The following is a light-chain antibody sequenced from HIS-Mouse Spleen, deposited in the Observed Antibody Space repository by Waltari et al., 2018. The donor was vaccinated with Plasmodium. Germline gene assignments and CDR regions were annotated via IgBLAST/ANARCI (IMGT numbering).Light chain of an antibody. Sequence: DLQMTQSPSSLSASVGDRVTITCRASQSISSYLNWYQQKPGKAHKLLIYAASSLQSGVPSRFSGSGSGTDFTLTSCSLQPEDFATYYSQQSYSTPPTFGGGTKVEIK. V-gene: IGKV1-39*01. J-gene: IGKJ4*01. CDR3: QQSYSTPPT. CDR2: AAS. CDR1: QSISSY.